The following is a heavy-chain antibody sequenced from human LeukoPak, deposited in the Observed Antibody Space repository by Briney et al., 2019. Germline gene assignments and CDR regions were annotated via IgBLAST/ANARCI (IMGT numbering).Heavy chain of an antibody. Sequence: PSETLSLTCTVSGASISNYYWTWIRQPPGKGLEWIGYYYYGGSTEYNPSLKSRVTMSVDTFKNQFSLKLSSVTAADTAVYYCASRYGSGSYGFDFWGQGTLVTVSS. J-gene: IGHJ4*02. V-gene: IGHV4-59*01. CDR1: GASISNYY. CDR2: YYYGGST. D-gene: IGHD3-10*01. CDR3: ASRYGSGSYGFDF.